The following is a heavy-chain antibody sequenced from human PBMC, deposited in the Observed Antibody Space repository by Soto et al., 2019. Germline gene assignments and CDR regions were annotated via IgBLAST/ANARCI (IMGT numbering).Heavy chain of an antibody. CDR2: VFYSGST. V-gene: IGHV4-61*05. CDR1: GGSISSSSDY. D-gene: IGHD3-22*01. CDR3: ARHFRERYFYNGNVYLIDPQFDY. J-gene: IGHJ4*02. Sequence: PSETLSLTCPVSGGSISSSSDYWSWIRQPPGKGLEWVGYVFYSGSTNYNPSLESRVTVSVDTSKNQFSLRLRSVTAADTAVYYCARHFRERYFYNGNVYLIDPQFDYWGQGILVTVSS.